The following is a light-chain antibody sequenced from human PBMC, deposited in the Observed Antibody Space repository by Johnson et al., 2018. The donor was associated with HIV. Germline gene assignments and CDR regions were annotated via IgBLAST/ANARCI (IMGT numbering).Light chain of an antibody. CDR2: NND. J-gene: IGLJ1*01. V-gene: IGLV1-51*01. Sequence: QSILTQPPSVSAAPGQKVTISCSGSRSNIGNNYVSWYQQFPGTAPKLLISNNDKRPSGIPDRFSGSKSGTSATLALTGLQTGDEADYDGGTWDSSLSAGFYVFGTWTQVTVL. CDR1: RSNIGNNY. CDR3: GTWDSSLSAGFYV.